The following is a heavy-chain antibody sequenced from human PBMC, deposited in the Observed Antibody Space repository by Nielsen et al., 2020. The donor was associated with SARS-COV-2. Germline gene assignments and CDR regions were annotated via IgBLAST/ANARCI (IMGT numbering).Heavy chain of an antibody. J-gene: IGHJ6*03. CDR3: ARGAMDGYSSSWYLYYYYYMDV. CDR2: IYYSGST. D-gene: IGHD6-13*01. Sequence: WIRQPPGKGLEWIGYIYYSGSTNYNPSLKSRVTISVDTSKNQFSLKLSSVTAADTAVYYCARGAMDGYSSSWYLYYYYYMDVWGKGTTVTVS. V-gene: IGHV4-59*08.